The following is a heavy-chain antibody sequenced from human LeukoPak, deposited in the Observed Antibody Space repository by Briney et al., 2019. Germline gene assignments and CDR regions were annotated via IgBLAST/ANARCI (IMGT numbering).Heavy chain of an antibody. J-gene: IGHJ4*02. V-gene: IGHV1-69*06. Sequence: ASVKVSCKASGYTFTSYYMHWVRQAPGQGLEWMGGIIPIFGTANYAQKFQGRVTITADKSTSTAYMELSSLRSEDTAVYYCARVDSPSRYYYFDYWGQGTLVTVSS. CDR3: ARVDSPSRYYYFDY. D-gene: IGHD1-1*01. CDR1: GYTFTSYY. CDR2: IIPIFGTA.